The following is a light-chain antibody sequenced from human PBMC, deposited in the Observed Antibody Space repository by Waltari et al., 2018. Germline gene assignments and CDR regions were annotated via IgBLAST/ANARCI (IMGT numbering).Light chain of an antibody. Sequence: SALTQPASVSGSPGQSITIPCSGTSSDVGGFNAVSWYQQHPGKPPKLLIYGVSSLPSGISDRFSGSRSGNRAFLTISALQADDEADYYCCSYTPSHTYVFGTGTKVTVL. CDR1: SSDVGGFNA. CDR3: CSYTPSHTYV. V-gene: IGLV2-14*03. CDR2: GVS. J-gene: IGLJ1*01.